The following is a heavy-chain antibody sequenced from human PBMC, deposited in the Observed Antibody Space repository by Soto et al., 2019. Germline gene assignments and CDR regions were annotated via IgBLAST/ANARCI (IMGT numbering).Heavy chain of an antibody. CDR1: GFTFSDYA. V-gene: IGHV3-23*01. D-gene: IGHD3-22*01. CDR2: ISGSAIAT. CDR3: ARVHYYDSSGFYL. J-gene: IGHJ4*02. Sequence: GGSLRLSCAASGFTFSDYAMSWVRQAPGKGLEWVSAISGSAIATYYADSVKGRFTISRDNSKNTLYLQMNSLRAEDTATYYCARVHYYDSSGFYLWGQGTLVTVSS.